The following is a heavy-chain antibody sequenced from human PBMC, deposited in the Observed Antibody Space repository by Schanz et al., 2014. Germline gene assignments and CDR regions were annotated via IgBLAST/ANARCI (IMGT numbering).Heavy chain of an antibody. J-gene: IGHJ4*02. V-gene: IGHV1-69*02. CDR2: IIPILGIA. CDR3: ARGGVDAAAGGNY. D-gene: IGHD6-13*01. CDR1: GGTFSSYS. Sequence: QVQLVQSGAEVKKPGSSVKVSCKASGGTFSSYSISWVRQAPGQGLEWMGRIIPILGIANYAQKLQGRVTMTTDTSTSTAYMELRSLRSDDTAVYYCARGGVDAAAGGNYWGQGTLVTVSS.